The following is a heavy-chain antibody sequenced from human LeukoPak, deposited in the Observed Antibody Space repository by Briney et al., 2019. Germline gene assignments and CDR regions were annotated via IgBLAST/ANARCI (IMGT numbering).Heavy chain of an antibody. V-gene: IGHV1-2*02. CDR1: GYPFTGKY. D-gene: IGHD3-16*01. Sequence: ASVKVSCKTSGYPFTGKYMHWVRQAPGQGLEWMGWINPNSGGPNYAQKFQGRVTMTRDTSISTAYMELSRLTSDDTAIYYCARDGRGRVALDFWGQGTLVTVSS. CDR2: INPNSGGP. CDR3: ARDGRGRVALDF. J-gene: IGHJ4*02.